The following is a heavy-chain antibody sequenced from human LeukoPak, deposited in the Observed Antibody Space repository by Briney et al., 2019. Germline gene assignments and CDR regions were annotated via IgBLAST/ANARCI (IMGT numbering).Heavy chain of an antibody. CDR3: ARDRALYDSRGYYYTEDDY. J-gene: IGHJ4*02. D-gene: IGHD3-22*01. V-gene: IGHV3-7*01. CDR2: IKQDGSEK. Sequence: GGSLRLSCAASGFTFSSYWMSWVRQAPGKGLEWVANIKQDGSEKYYVDSVKGRFTISRDNAKSSLYLQMNSLRADDTAVYYCARDRALYDSRGYYYTEDDYWGQGTQVTVSS. CDR1: GFTFSSYW.